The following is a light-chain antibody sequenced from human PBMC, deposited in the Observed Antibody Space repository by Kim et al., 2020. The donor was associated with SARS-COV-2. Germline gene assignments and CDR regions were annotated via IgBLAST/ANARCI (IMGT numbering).Light chain of an antibody. CDR2: DNN. CDR3: GTWDSSLSAFV. Sequence: QSVLTQPPSVSAAPGQKATISCSGSSSNIGNNIVSWYQHLHGTAPKRLIYDNNKRHSGIPDRFSGSKSGTAATLGITGLQTGDEADYYCGTWDSSLSAFVFGTGTKVTVL. V-gene: IGLV1-51*01. CDR1: SSNIGNNI. J-gene: IGLJ1*01.